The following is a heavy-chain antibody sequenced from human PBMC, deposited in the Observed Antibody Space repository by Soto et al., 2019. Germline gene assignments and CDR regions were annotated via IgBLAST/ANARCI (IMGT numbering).Heavy chain of an antibody. D-gene: IGHD3-10*01. CDR2: IYYNGTT. Sequence: SETLSLTCTVSGYSISSDYWIWIRQPPGQGLECIGYIYYNGTTYSNPSLQSRVSMSRDTSRNQFFLNMRSVTAADTAVYYCTRGRSWHLVDIWGQGTLVTVSS. CDR3: TRGRSWHLVDI. V-gene: IGHV4-59*01. J-gene: IGHJ5*02. CDR1: GYSISSDY.